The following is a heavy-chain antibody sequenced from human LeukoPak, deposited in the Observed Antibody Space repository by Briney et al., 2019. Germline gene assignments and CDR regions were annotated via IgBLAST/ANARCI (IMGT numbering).Heavy chain of an antibody. D-gene: IGHD3-22*01. J-gene: IGHJ4*02. CDR2: ISSSSSYI. CDR1: GFTFSSYS. CDR3: ARAPKYYYDNSGSQIDY. V-gene: IGHV3-21*01. Sequence: GGSLRLSCAASGFTFSSYSMNWVRQAPGKGLEWVSSISSSSSYIYYADSVKGRFTITRDNAKNSLYLQMNSLRAEDTAVYYCARAPKYYYDNSGSQIDYWGQGTLVTVSS.